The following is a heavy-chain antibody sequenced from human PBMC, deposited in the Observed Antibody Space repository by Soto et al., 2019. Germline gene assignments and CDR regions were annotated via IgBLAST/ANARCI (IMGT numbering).Heavy chain of an antibody. CDR1: GYTFTGYY. CDR3: AIASRSGDTRPNMYYYYMDV. V-gene: IGHV1-2*04. Sequence: ASVKVSCKASGYTFTGYYMHWVRQAPGQGLEWMGWINPNSGGTNYAQKFQGWVTMTRDTSISTAYMELSRLRSDDTAVYYCAIASRSGDTRPNMYYYYMDVWGKGTTVTVS. J-gene: IGHJ6*03. CDR2: INPNSGGT. D-gene: IGHD7-27*01.